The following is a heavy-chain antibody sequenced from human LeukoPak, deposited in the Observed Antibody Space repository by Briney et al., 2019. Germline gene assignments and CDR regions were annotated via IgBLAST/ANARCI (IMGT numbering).Heavy chain of an antibody. CDR3: TRGLKGNYYSGSGTYRWLDP. J-gene: IGHJ5*02. CDR2: MNPKSNNR. D-gene: IGHD3-10*01. V-gene: IGHV1-8*03. Sequence: ASVKVSCKASGYTSTNYDVNWVRQATGQGLEWMGWMNPKSNNRGYAQKFQGRVTITTDTSISTAYMELRSLRSDDTAVYYCTRGLKGNYYSGSGTYRWLDPWGQGTLVTVYS. CDR1: GYTSTNYD.